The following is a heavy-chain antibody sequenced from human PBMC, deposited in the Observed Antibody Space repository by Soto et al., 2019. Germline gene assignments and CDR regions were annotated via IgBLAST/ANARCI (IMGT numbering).Heavy chain of an antibody. V-gene: IGHV3-23*01. CDR3: ANWGKSGSDF. D-gene: IGHD1-26*01. CDR2: ISSTAGTI. CDR1: GITFSFYP. Sequence: EVLLLESGGGWVQPGGSLRLSCAVSGITFSFYPMSWVRQAPGKGLEWVSGISSTAGTIYYADPMKGRFTISRDNSKNTLYLHMDSLRAEDTAVYYCANWGKSGSDFWGQGTLVTVSS. J-gene: IGHJ4*02.